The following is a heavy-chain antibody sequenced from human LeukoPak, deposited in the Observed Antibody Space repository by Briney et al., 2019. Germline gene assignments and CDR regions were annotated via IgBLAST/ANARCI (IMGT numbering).Heavy chain of an antibody. CDR2: IANWSRNYT. CDR1: GFTFSNFY. V-gene: IGHV3-11*06. Sequence: PGGSLRLSCAASGFTFSNFYMTWICQAPGKGLDWVSYIANWSRNYTNYADSVKGRFTISRDDAKNSLYLQMSTLRAEDTAVNHCARSTLSSGYRQFDYWGQGTLVTVSS. J-gene: IGHJ4*02. D-gene: IGHD3-22*01. CDR3: ARSTLSSGYRQFDY.